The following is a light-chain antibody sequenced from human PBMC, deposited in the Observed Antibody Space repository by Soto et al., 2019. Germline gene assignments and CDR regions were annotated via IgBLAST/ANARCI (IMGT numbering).Light chain of an antibody. V-gene: IGKV3-15*01. CDR1: QSVSSN. Sequence: EIVTTQSPATLSVSPGERATLSCRAGQSVSSNLAWYQQKPGQAPRLLIYGASTRATGIPARFSGSGSGTEFTLTISSPQSEDFAVYYCQQYNNWPQTFGQGT. CDR2: GAS. CDR3: QQYNNWPQT. J-gene: IGKJ1*01.